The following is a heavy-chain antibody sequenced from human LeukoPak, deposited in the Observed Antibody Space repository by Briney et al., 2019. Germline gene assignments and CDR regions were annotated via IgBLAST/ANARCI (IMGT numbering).Heavy chain of an antibody. V-gene: IGHV3-30*02. D-gene: IGHD1-26*01. CDR2: IRYDGSNK. J-gene: IGHJ4*02. Sequence: QPGGSLRLSCAASGFTFSSYGMHWVRQAPGKGLEWVAFIRYDGSNKYYADSVKGRFTISRDNSKDTLYLQMNSLRAEDTAVYYCAKGDSSGKPGYFDYWGQGTLVTVSS. CDR3: AKGDSSGKPGYFDY. CDR1: GFTFSSYG.